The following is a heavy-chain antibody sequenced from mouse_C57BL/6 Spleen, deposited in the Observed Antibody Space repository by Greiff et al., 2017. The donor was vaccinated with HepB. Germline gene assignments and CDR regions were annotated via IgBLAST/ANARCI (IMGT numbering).Heavy chain of an antibody. V-gene: IGHV5-4*01. J-gene: IGHJ1*03. CDR3: ARDAPYYYGSSWYFDV. Sequence: EVKLVESGGGLVKPGGSLKLSCAASGFTFSSYAMSWVRQTPEKRLEWVATISDGGSYTYYPDNVKGRFTISRDNAKNNLYLQMSHLKSEDTAMYYCARDAPYYYGSSWYFDVWGTGTTVTVSS. CDR1: GFTFSSYA. D-gene: IGHD1-1*01. CDR2: ISDGGSYT.